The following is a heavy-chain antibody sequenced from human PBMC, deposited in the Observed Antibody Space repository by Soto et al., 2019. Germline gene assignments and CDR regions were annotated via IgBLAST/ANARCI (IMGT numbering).Heavy chain of an antibody. CDR3: VRRLSLGRNYGKDV. Sequence: VHLVESGGGLIQPGGSLRLSCAASGLTVGDNYMSWVRQAPGMGLEWVSAIYYNGTTYYADSVKGRFTISRDTSKNTLSLQMDSLRVEDTAVYYCVRRLSLGRNYGKDVWGQGTTVTVSS. D-gene: IGHD3-16*01. CDR2: IYYNGTT. CDR1: GLTVGDNY. V-gene: IGHV3-53*01. J-gene: IGHJ6*02.